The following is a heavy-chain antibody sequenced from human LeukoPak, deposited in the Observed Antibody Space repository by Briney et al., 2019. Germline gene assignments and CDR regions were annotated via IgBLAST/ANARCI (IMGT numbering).Heavy chain of an antibody. CDR2: LNWKGGSA. V-gene: IGHV3-20*04. CDR1: GFTFNTHW. J-gene: IGHJ6*03. D-gene: IGHD6-19*01. Sequence: PGGSLRLSCAASGFTFNTHWMHWVRQAPGKGLEWVAGLNWKGGSAGYADSVRGRFTISRDNAKNSLYLQMNSLRDEDTALYYCARASVNVRTAVAGSDLMRYYYNYYMDVWGKGTTVTVSS. CDR3: ARASVNVRTAVAGSDLMRYYYNYYMDV.